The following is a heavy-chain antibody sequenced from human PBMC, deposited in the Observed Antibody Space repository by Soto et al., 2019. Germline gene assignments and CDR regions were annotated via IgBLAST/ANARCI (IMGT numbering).Heavy chain of an antibody. V-gene: IGHV1-18*01. Sequence: ASVKVSCKASGYTFTSYCISWVRQAPGQGLEWMGWISAYNGNTNYAQKLQGRVTMTTDTSTSTAYMELRSLRSDDTAVYYCARTYCTNGVCYLDAFDIWGQGTMVTVSS. D-gene: IGHD2-8*01. CDR2: ISAYNGNT. J-gene: IGHJ3*02. CDR3: ARTYCTNGVCYLDAFDI. CDR1: GYTFTSYC.